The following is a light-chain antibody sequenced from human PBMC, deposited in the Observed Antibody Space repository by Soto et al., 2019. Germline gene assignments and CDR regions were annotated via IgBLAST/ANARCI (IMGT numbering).Light chain of an antibody. J-gene: IGKJ3*01. CDR1: QSVGSF. CDR3: PQRSNWPLT. CDR2: DAS. Sequence: IVLTQSPATLSLSPGERATLSCRASQSVGSFLAWYQQKPGQAPRLLIYDASNRATGIPARFSGSGSGTDFTLTISSLEPEDFAVYYCPQRSNWPLTFGPGTKVDIK. V-gene: IGKV3-11*01.